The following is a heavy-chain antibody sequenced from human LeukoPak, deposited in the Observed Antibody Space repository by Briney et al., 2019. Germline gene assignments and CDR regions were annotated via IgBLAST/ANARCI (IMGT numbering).Heavy chain of an antibody. CDR2: IKEDGSEI. D-gene: IGHD1-26*01. V-gene: IGHV3-7*03. CDR3: AHSGSYIDY. J-gene: IGHJ4*02. Sequence: LPGGSLRLSCAASGFTFSNYWMSWVRQAPGKGLEWVANIKEDGSEIHYVDSVKGRFTISRDNAKNSLYLQMNSLRGEDSAVYYCAHSGSYIDYWGQGTLVTVSS. CDR1: GFTFSNYW.